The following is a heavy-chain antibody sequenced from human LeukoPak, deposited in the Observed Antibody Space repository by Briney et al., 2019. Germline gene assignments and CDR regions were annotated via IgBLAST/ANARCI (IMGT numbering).Heavy chain of an antibody. CDR2: IYSGGST. CDR1: GFTVSSNY. Sequence: GGSLRLSCAASGFTVSSNYTSWVRQAPGKGLEWVSVIYSGGSTYYADSVKGRFTISRDNSKNTLYLQMNSLRAEDTAVYYCAREHQLLYLDYWGQGTLVTVSS. CDR3: AREHQLLYLDY. D-gene: IGHD2-2*01. V-gene: IGHV3-66*02. J-gene: IGHJ4*02.